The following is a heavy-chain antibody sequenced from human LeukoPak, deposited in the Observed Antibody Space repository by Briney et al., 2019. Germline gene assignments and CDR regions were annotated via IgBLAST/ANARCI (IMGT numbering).Heavy chain of an antibody. CDR1: GGSISSGGYY. Sequence: SETLSLTCTVSGGSISSGGYYWSWICQHPGKGLEWIGYIYYSGSTYYNPSLKSRVTISVDTSKNQFSLKLSSVTAADTAVYYCARSPSMVAPFDYWGQGTLVTVSS. V-gene: IGHV4-31*03. D-gene: IGHD3-10*01. J-gene: IGHJ4*02. CDR3: ARSPSMVAPFDY. CDR2: IYYSGST.